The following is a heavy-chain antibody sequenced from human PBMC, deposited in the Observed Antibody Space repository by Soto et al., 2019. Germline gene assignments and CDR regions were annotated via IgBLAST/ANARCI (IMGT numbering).Heavy chain of an antibody. CDR3: DRGPTFGR. V-gene: IGHV4-30-2*01. CDR1: GGSISSGGYS. J-gene: IGHJ4*02. D-gene: IGHD3-3*01. Sequence: QLQLQESGSGLVKPSQTLSLTCAVSGGSISSGGYSWSWIRQPPGKGLEWIGYIYHSGSTYYNPSLKSRVTIPVSRSKIQFSLQLSSVTDADTAVYYCDRGPTFGRWGQGTMITVSS. CDR2: IYHSGST.